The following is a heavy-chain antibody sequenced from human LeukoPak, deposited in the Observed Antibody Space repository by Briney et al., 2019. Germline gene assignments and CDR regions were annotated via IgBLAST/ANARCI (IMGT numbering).Heavy chain of an antibody. J-gene: IGHJ5*02. CDR2: ISDDGSTK. Sequence: GTSLRLSCAASGFTFSFYGIHWVRQAPGKGLEWVAVISDDGSTKYYSDSVKGRFTVSRDNSKDTLYLQMNSLTTEDTAVYCAKDRYYDIRGRLDPWGQGTLVTVSS. CDR1: GFTFSFYG. CDR3: AKDRYYDIRGRLDP. V-gene: IGHV3-30*18. D-gene: IGHD3-10*02.